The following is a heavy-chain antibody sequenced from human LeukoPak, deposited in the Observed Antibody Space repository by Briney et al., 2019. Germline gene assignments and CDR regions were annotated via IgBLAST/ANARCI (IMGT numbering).Heavy chain of an antibody. J-gene: IGHJ3*02. Sequence: ASVKVSCKASGYTFTSYDINWVRQATGQGLEWMGWMNPNSGNTGYAQKFQGRVTMTEDTSTDTAYMELTSLRSEDTAVYYCARVASTTRRHDAFDIWGQGTMVTVSS. CDR2: MNPNSGNT. CDR3: ARVASTTRRHDAFDI. V-gene: IGHV1-8*02. D-gene: IGHD1-1*01. CDR1: GYTFTSYD.